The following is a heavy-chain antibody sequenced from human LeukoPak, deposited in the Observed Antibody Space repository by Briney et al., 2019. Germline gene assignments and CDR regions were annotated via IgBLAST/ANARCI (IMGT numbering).Heavy chain of an antibody. Sequence: PGGSLRLSCAASGFIFSSYDMHWFLQVPGKGLQWISYISTDGSTTNYAESVRGRFTISRDNAKYALYLQMNSLRAEDTAFYYCVREATAEYYFGYWGQGTLVSVSS. CDR1: GFIFSSYD. J-gene: IGHJ4*02. D-gene: IGHD6-13*01. CDR2: ISTDGSTT. CDR3: VREATAEYYFGY. V-gene: IGHV3-48*03.